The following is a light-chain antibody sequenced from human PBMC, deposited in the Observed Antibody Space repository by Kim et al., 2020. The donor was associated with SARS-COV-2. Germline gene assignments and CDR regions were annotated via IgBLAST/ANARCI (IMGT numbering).Light chain of an antibody. CDR2: GRN. CDR1: SLRSYY. V-gene: IGLV3-19*01. J-gene: IGLJ3*02. CDR3: NSRDSSGNHWV. Sequence: ALEQTVRITCQGGSLRSYYASWYQQKPGQAPVLVIYGRNNRPAGIPDRFAGSSSGNTASLTITGAQAEDEADYYCNSRDSSGNHWVFGGGTQLTVL.